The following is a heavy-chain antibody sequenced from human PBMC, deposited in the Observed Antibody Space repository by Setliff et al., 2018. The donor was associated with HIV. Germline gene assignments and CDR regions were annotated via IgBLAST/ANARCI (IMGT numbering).Heavy chain of an antibody. V-gene: IGHV4-39*01. CDR2: MFYSGST. Sequence: SETLSLTCTVSGGSITSSSSYWGWIRQTPGKGLEWIGSMFYSGSTSYNPSLKSRVTISVDTSKKQLSLKLSSVTAADTAVYYCARQYYGSGNYYYYMDDWGKGTTVTVSS. J-gene: IGHJ6*03. D-gene: IGHD3-10*01. CDR3: ARQYYGSGNYYYYMDD. CDR1: GGSITSSSSY.